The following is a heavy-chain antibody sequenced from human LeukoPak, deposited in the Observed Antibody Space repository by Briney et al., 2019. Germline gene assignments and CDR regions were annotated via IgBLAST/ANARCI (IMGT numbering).Heavy chain of an antibody. J-gene: IGHJ3*02. D-gene: IGHD6-13*01. Sequence: GASVKVSCKASAYTFTIYTIHWVRQAPGQRLEWMGWIIAGNGNTRYSRNFQGRVTITRDTSATTAYMELSSLRSEDTAVYYCARTTRSWYEDNDAFDIWGQGTTVTVSS. CDR3: ARTTRSWYEDNDAFDI. CDR2: IIAGNGNT. CDR1: AYTFTIYT. V-gene: IGHV1-3*01.